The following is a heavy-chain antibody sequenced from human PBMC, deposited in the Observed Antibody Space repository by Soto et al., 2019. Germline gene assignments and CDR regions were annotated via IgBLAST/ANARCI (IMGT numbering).Heavy chain of an antibody. D-gene: IGHD1-1*01. V-gene: IGHV6-1*01. CDR2: TYYRSKWYN. CDR3: ARDPYAVQLETAYYYYGMDV. J-gene: IGHJ6*02. Sequence: PSQTLSLTCAISGDSVSSNSAAWNWIRQSPSRGLEWLGRTYYRSKWYNDYAVSVKSRITINPDTSKNQFSLQLNSVTPEDTAVYYCARDPYAVQLETAYYYYGMDVWGQGTTVTVSS. CDR1: GDSVSSNSAA.